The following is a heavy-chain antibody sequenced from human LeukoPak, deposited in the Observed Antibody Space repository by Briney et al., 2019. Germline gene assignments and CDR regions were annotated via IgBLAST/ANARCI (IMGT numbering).Heavy chain of an antibody. D-gene: IGHD3-10*01. CDR1: GGTFSSYA. CDR2: IIPIFGTA. V-gene: IGHV1-69*05. J-gene: IGHJ3*01. CDR3: ARGGAYGDAFDV. Sequence: ASVKVSCKASGGTFSSYAISWVRQAPGQGLEWMGGIIPIFGTANYAQKFQGRVTVTRNTSIGTAYMEVSSLRSEDTAVYYCARGGAYGDAFDVWGQGTMVTVSS.